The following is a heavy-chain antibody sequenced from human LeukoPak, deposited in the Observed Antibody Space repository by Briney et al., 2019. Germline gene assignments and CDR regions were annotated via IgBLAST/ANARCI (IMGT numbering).Heavy chain of an antibody. D-gene: IGHD2-21*02. V-gene: IGHV4-4*02. Sequence: PSGTLSLTCSVSGGSIRSSDWWSWVRQPQGKGLEWIGEIYHSGITNYHPSLKSRVTVSIDTSRNQFSLKLTSVTAADTAVYYCARSCGGDCYSPKYDYWGQGTLVTVSS. CDR1: GGSIRSSDW. CDR2: IYHSGIT. CDR3: ARSCGGDCYSPKYDY. J-gene: IGHJ4*02.